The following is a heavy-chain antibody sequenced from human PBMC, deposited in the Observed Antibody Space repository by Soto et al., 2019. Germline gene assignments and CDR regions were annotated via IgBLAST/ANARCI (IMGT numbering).Heavy chain of an antibody. V-gene: IGHV3-73*01. D-gene: IGHD2-2*01. J-gene: IGHJ4*02. CDR1: GFTFSGSA. CDR3: TRHICSSTSCLDY. CDR2: IRSKANSYAT. Sequence: GGSLRLSCAASGFTFSGSAMHWVRQASGKGLEWVGRIRSKANSYATAYAASVKGRFTISRDDSKNTAYQQMNSLKTEDTAVYYCTRHICSSTSCLDYWGQGTLVTVSS.